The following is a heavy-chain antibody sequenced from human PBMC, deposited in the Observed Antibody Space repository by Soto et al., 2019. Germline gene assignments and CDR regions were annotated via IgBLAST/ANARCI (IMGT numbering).Heavy chain of an antibody. Sequence: PSETLSLTCTVSGGSISSGGYYWSWIRQHPGKGLEWIGYIYYSGSTYYNPSLKSRVTISVDTSKNQFSLKLSSLTAADTAVYYCARALQTAIGFKYYYYGMDVWGQVTTVTVSS. CDR2: IYYSGST. J-gene: IGHJ6*02. V-gene: IGHV4-31*03. CDR1: GGSISSGGYY. D-gene: IGHD2-21*02. CDR3: ARALQTAIGFKYYYYGMDV.